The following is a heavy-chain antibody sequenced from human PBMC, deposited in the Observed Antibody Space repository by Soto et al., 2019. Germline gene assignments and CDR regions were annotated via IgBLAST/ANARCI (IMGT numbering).Heavy chain of an antibody. Sequence: QVQLVQSGAEVKKPGSSVKVSCKASGYTFTTKGFSWVRQAPGQGLEWMGWISAYSGNTNYAQNPQGRVTMTTDTSTDTAYMELRSLRSDDTAVYYCARTYSNNWNAAYFDYWGQGTLVIVSS. D-gene: IGHD1-1*01. J-gene: IGHJ4*02. V-gene: IGHV1-18*01. CDR1: GYTFTTKG. CDR2: ISAYSGNT. CDR3: ARTYSNNWNAAYFDY.